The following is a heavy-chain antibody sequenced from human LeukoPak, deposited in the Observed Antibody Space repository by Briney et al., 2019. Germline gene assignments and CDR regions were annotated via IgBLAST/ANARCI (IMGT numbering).Heavy chain of an antibody. D-gene: IGHD2-2*01. CDR2: IRSKAYGGTT. Sequence: GGSLRLSCTVSGFTFGDYAMSWVRQAPGKGLEWLAFIRSKAYGGTTEYAASVKGRFTISRDDSKSIAYLQMNSLKTEDTAVYYCTRVRYQLLFDYWGQGTLVTVSS. V-gene: IGHV3-49*04. CDR1: GFTFGDYA. J-gene: IGHJ4*02. CDR3: TRVRYQLLFDY.